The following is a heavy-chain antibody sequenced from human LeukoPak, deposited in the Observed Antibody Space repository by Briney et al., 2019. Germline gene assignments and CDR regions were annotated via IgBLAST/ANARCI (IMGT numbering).Heavy chain of an antibody. Sequence: TGGSLRLSCAASGFTFSSYAMSWVRQAPGKVLEWVSAISGSGGSTYYADSVKGRFTISRDNSKNTLYLQMNSLRAEDTAVYYCAKDRGYSYGYFDYWGQGTLVTVSS. CDR1: GFTFSSYA. CDR3: AKDRGYSYGYFDY. CDR2: ISGSGGST. J-gene: IGHJ4*02. V-gene: IGHV3-23*01. D-gene: IGHD5-18*01.